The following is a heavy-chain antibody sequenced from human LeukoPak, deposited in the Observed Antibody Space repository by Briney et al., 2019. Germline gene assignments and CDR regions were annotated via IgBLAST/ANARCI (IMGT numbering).Heavy chain of an antibody. V-gene: IGHV1-69*01. J-gene: IGHJ4*02. CDR2: IIPIFGTA. Sequence: ASVKVSCKASGGTFSSYAISWVRQAPGQGLEWMGGIIPIFGTANYAQKFQGRVTITADESTSTAYMELSSLRSEDTAVYYCARDSEAVAGLDWWGQGTLVTISS. CDR1: GGTFSSYA. D-gene: IGHD6-19*01. CDR3: ARDSEAVAGLDW.